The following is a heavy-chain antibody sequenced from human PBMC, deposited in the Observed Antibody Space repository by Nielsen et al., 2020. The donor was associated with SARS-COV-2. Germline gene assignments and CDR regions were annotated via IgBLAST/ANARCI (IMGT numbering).Heavy chain of an antibody. V-gene: IGHV3-7*01. D-gene: IGHD5-12*01. CDR2: IKHEGSEQ. CDR3: ARDSYIVPTNYYFDY. CDR1: GFTFSSHW. Sequence: GGSLRLSCAASGFTFSSHWMSWVRQAPGKGLEWLANIKHEGSEQYYVDSVKGRFTMSRDNAKNLLYLQMNSLRDDDTAVYYCARDSYIVPTNYYFDYWGQGALVTVSS. J-gene: IGHJ4*02.